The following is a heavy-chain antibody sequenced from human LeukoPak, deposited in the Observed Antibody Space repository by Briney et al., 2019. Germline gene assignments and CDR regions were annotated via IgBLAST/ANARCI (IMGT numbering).Heavy chain of an antibody. V-gene: IGHV1-2*02. CDR2: INPNSGGT. CDR3: AREICSGGSCYPRSDAFDI. CDR1: GYTFTGNY. J-gene: IGHJ3*02. Sequence: GASVKVSCKASGYTFTGNYMHWVRQAPGKGLEWMGWINPNSGGTNYAQKFQGRVTMTRDTSISTAYMGLSRLRSDDTAVYYCAREICSGGSCYPRSDAFDIWGQGTMVTVSS. D-gene: IGHD2-15*01.